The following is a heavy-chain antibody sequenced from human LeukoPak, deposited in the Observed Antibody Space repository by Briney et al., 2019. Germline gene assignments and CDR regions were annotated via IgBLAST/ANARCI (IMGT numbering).Heavy chain of an antibody. J-gene: IGHJ3*02. Sequence: ASVKVSCKASGYTFTDYYIHWVRQAPGQGLEWMGRINPNSGVTNYAQKFQGRVTMTRDTSISTAYMELTRLGPDDTAIYYCARDIGGPSAIWGQGTMVTVSS. CDR1: GYTFTDYY. V-gene: IGHV1-2*06. CDR3: ARDIGGPSAI. D-gene: IGHD3-3*01. CDR2: INPNSGVT.